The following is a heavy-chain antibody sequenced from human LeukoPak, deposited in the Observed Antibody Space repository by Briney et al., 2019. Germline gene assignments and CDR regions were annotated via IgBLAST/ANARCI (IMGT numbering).Heavy chain of an antibody. V-gene: IGHV4-39*02. Sequence: PSETLSLTCTVSGGSISSSRYYWGWIRQPPGKGLEWIGSIYYSGSTYYNPSLKSRVTISVDTSKNQFSLKLSSVTAADTAVYYCARDWATVTELDYWGQGTLVTVSS. J-gene: IGHJ4*02. CDR1: GGSISSSRYY. D-gene: IGHD4-17*01. CDR2: IYYSGST. CDR3: ARDWATVTELDY.